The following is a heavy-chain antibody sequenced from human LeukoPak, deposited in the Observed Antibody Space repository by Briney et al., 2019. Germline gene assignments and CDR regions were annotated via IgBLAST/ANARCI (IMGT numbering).Heavy chain of an antibody. CDR2: MNPNSGNT. CDR1: GYTFTSYD. Sequence: ASVKVSCKASGYTFTSYDINWVRQATGQGLEWMGWMNPNSGNTGYAQKFQGRVTMTRNTSISTAYMELSSLRSEDTAMYCCARPSGSYYDFDYWGQGTLVTVSS. V-gene: IGHV1-8*01. CDR3: ARPSGSYYDFDY. J-gene: IGHJ4*02. D-gene: IGHD1-26*01.